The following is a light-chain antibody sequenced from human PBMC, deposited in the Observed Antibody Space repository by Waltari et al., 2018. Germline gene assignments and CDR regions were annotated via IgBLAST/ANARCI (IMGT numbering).Light chain of an antibody. CDR3: SSYASSTTRV. J-gene: IGLJ1*01. V-gene: IGLV2-14*01. CDR1: SSDVGGYNY. CDR2: GVS. Sequence: PGQSITTSCNGTSSDVGGYNYVSWYQQHLGKAPKLMIYGVSNRPSGVSARFSGSKSGNTASLTISGLQAEDEADYYCSSYASSTTRVFGSGTKVTVL.